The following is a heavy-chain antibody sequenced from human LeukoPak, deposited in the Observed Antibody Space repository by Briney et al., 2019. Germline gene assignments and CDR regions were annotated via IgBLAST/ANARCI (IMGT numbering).Heavy chain of an antibody. V-gene: IGHV3-7*03. Sequence: GGSLRLSCAGSGFLFNTNWMTWVRQAPGKGLEWVATIKQDGSEKYYVDSVKGRFTISRDNAKNSLYLQMNNLRAEDTAVYYCARGRGGYCSSTSCHNWFDPWGQGTLVTVSS. D-gene: IGHD2-2*01. CDR2: IKQDGSEK. CDR3: ARGRGGYCSSTSCHNWFDP. J-gene: IGHJ5*02. CDR1: GFLFNTNW.